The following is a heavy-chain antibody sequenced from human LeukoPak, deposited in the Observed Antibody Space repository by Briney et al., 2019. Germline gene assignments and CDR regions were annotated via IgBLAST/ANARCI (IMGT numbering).Heavy chain of an antibody. Sequence: SETLSLTCTVSGGSISSSSYYWGWIRQPPGKGLEWIGSIYYSGSTYYNPSLKSRVTISVDTSKNQFSLKLSSVTAADTAVYYCARKGAVAGTSEFDYWGQGTLVTVSS. CDR3: ARKGAVAGTSEFDY. CDR1: GGSISSSSYY. D-gene: IGHD6-19*01. CDR2: IYYSGST. V-gene: IGHV4-39*07. J-gene: IGHJ4*02.